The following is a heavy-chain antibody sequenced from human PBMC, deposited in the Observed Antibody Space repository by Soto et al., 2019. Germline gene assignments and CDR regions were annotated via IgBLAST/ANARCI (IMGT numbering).Heavy chain of an antibody. CDR3: AKRDRSIWAYFDY. J-gene: IGHJ4*02. V-gene: IGHV3-23*01. CDR2: ITGGGDTT. CDR1: GFTFSNYA. Sequence: GGSLKLSCAASGFTFSNYAMTWVLQAPGRGLEWVSVITGGGDTTYYADSVKVRFTISRDNSKNTLSLQMNSRRADYSAIYCSAKRDRSIWAYFDYWGQGTLVTVSS. D-gene: IGHD3-22*01.